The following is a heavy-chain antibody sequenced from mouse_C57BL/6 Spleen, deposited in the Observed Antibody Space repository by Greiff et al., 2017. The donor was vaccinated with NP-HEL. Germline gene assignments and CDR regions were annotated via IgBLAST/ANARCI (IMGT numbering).Heavy chain of an antibody. V-gene: IGHV1-26*01. Sequence: VQLQQSGPELVKPGASVKISCKASGYKFTDYYMNWVKQSPGKSLEWIGDINPNNGGTRYTQKFKGKATLTVDKSSSTAYLELRSLTSEDSAVYYCARWGLGFDYWGQGTTLTVSS. CDR2: INPNNGGT. CDR1: GYKFTDYY. D-gene: IGHD3-1*01. J-gene: IGHJ2*01. CDR3: ARWGLGFDY.